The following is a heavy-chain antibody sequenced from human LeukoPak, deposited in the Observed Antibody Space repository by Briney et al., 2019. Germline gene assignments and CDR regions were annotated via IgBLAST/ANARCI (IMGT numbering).Heavy chain of an antibody. CDR2: INPNSGGT. CDR1: GYTFTGYY. J-gene: IGHJ6*02. Sequence: GASVKVSCKASGYTFTGYYMHWVRQARGQGLEWMGRINPNSGGTNYAQKFQGSVTMTRDTSMSTAYMELSRLRSDDTAVYYCARDTWGYDSSQDYYGMDVWGQRTTVTVSS. V-gene: IGHV1-2*06. D-gene: IGHD3-22*01. CDR3: ARDTWGYDSSQDYYGMDV.